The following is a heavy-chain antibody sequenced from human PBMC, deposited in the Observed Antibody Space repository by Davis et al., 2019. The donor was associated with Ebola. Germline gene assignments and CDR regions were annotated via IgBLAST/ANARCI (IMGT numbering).Heavy chain of an antibody. D-gene: IGHD1-26*01. Sequence: GGSLRLSCAASGFTFSSYEMNWVRQAPGKVLAWVSYISSSSSTIYYADSVKGRFTISRDNAKNTLYLQMNSLRAEDTAVYYCARSYDDYWGQGTLVTVSS. J-gene: IGHJ4*02. CDR3: ARSYDDY. CDR1: GFTFSSYE. V-gene: IGHV3-48*03. CDR2: ISSSSSTI.